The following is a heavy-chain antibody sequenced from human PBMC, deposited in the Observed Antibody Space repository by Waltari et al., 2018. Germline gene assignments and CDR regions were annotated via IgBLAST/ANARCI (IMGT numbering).Heavy chain of an antibody. CDR2: RKQDQSER. D-gene: IGHD2-15*01. CDR1: EFDFGDYW. V-gene: IGHV3-7*01. Sequence: EAQLAESGGGLVQPGGSLRLSCAGSEFDFGDYWMTWVRQAPGKGLQWVASRKQDQSERFYMDSVEGRFTISRDNDLKSLYLQMTDLRAEDTAIYYCARDVEFCSGANCYSHWYFDLWGRGTLVTVSS. CDR3: ARDVEFCSGANCYSHWYFDL. J-gene: IGHJ2*01.